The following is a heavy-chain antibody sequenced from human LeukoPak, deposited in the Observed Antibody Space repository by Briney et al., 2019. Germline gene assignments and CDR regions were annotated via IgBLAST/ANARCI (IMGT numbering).Heavy chain of an antibody. J-gene: IGHJ3*02. CDR1: GFTFSNYA. CDR3: TKGRSGYDHDTFDI. CDR2: IRGSGDTT. V-gene: IGHV3-23*01. D-gene: IGHD5-12*01. Sequence: GGSLRLSCAASGFTFSNYAMRWVRQAPGKGLEWVSAIRGSGDTTYYADSVKGRFTISRDNSRNTLYLQMNSLRADDTAVYYCTKGRSGYDHDTFDIWGQGTMATVSS.